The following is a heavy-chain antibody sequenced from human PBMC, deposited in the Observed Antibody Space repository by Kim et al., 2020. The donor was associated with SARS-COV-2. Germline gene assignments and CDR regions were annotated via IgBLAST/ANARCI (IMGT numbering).Heavy chain of an antibody. D-gene: IGHD2-2*01. CDR3: AKDRFSEDVVVPAGS. V-gene: IGHV3-30*18. Sequence: GGSLRLSCAASGFTFSSYGMHWVRQAPGKGLEWVAVISYDGSNKYYADSVKGRFTISRDNSKNTLYLQMNSLRAEDTAVYYCAKDRFSEDVVVPAGSWGQGTLVTVSS. CDR1: GFTFSSYG. CDR2: ISYDGSNK. J-gene: IGHJ4*02.